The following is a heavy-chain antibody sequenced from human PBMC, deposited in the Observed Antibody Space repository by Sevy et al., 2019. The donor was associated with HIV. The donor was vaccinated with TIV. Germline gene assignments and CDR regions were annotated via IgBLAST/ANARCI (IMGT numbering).Heavy chain of an antibody. CDR3: AREGCTKPNDL. D-gene: IGHD2-8*01. CDR2: LSFGCGEI. Sequence: GGSLRLSCAASGFTFSKYSMSWVRQPPGKGLEWVSTLSFGCGEINYANSVKGQFTISRDNSKSSVYLQMNNLRPEDTGVYYCAREGCTKPNDLWGQGTLVTVSS. V-gene: IGHV3-23*01. J-gene: IGHJ4*02. CDR1: GFTFSKYS.